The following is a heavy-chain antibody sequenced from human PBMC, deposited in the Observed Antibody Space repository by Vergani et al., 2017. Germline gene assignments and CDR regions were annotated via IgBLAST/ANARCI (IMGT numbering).Heavy chain of an antibody. J-gene: IGHJ5*02. V-gene: IGHV4-31*03. CDR3: ARDKSGDDYDWFDP. CDR2: IYYSGST. Sequence: QVPLHASCPGLVKTSQPLSLTFTVSCGSISRCCYYLSWIRQHPGKGLEWIGYIYYSGSTYYNPPLKRRVTISVDTSKNQFSLKLSYVTAADTAVYYCARDKSGDDYDWFDPWGQGTLVTVAS. D-gene: IGHD5-12*01. CDR1: CGSISRCCYY.